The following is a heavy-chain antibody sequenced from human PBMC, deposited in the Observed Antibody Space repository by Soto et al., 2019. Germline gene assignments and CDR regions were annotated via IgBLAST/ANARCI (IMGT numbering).Heavy chain of an antibody. J-gene: IGHJ4*02. D-gene: IGHD1-26*01. V-gene: IGHV3-7*03. Sequence: ESGGGLVQPGGSLRLSCAASVFPATIYWMTWVRQAPGKGLAGVATITSDGREKYYVDSVKGRFTISRDNAEKSLYLQMNSLTAEDTAVYYCASGGWETPIWGQGTLVTVSS. CDR3: ASGGWETPI. CDR2: ITSDGREK. CDR1: VFPATIYW.